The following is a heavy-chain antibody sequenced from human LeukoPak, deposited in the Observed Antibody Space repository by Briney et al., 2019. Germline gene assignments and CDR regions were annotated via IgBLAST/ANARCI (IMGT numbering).Heavy chain of an antibody. Sequence: GGSLRLSCAVSGFTFGSYSMNWVRQAPGKGLEWVSSISSSSSYIYYADSVKGRFTISRDNAKNSLYLQMNSLRAEDTAVYYCALGELLRPFDYWGRGTLVTVSS. J-gene: IGHJ4*02. CDR2: ISSSSSYI. CDR1: GFTFGSYS. D-gene: IGHD1-26*01. CDR3: ALGELLRPFDY. V-gene: IGHV3-21*01.